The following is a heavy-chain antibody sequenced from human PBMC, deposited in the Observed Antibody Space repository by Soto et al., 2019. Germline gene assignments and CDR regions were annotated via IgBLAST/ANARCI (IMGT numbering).Heavy chain of an antibody. J-gene: IGHJ4*02. Sequence: QVQLQQWGAGLLKPSETLSLTCAVYGGSFSGYYWTWIRQPPGTGLEWLGEINHSGSTNYNPSLKSRVTIAVDTYKNQFSMKLTSVNDADTAVYYCERDKITGLFDYWGQGTLVTVSS. CDR1: GGSFSGYY. D-gene: IGHD2-8*02. CDR2: INHSGST. V-gene: IGHV4-34*01. CDR3: ERDKITGLFDY.